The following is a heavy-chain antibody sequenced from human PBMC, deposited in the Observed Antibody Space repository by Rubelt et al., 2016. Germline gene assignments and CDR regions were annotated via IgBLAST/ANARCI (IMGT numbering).Heavy chain of an antibody. CDR1: GGSISSYY. V-gene: IGHV4-59*08. Sequence: QVQLQESGPGLVKPSETLSLTCTVSGGSISSYYWSWIRQPPEKGLEWIGYIHYSGSTNYNPSLRSRVTISVDTSKNLFSLKLSSVTAADTAVYYCARGTGIAAALKFDYWGQGTLVTVSS. D-gene: IGHD6-13*01. J-gene: IGHJ4*02. CDR2: IHYSGST. CDR3: ARGTGIAAALKFDY.